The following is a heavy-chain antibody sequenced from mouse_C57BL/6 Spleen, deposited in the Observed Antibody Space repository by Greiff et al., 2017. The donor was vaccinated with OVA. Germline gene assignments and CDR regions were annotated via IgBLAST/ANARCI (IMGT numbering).Heavy chain of an antibody. D-gene: IGHD2-3*01. V-gene: IGHV1-26*01. Sequence: EVQLQQSGPELVKPGASVKISCKASGYTFTDYYMNWVKQSHGKSLEWIGDINPNNGGTGYNQKFKGKATLTVDKSSSTAYMELRSLTSEDSAVYYCARRMIYDGYDFDYWGQGTTLTVSS. CDR2: INPNNGGT. J-gene: IGHJ2*01. CDR1: GYTFTDYY. CDR3: ARRMIYDGYDFDY.